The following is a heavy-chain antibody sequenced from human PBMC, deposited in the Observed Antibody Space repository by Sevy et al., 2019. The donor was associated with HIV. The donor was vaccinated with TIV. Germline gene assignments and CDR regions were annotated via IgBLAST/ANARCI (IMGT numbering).Heavy chain of an antibody. CDR3: AREGCTKPHDY. D-gene: IGHD2-8*01. J-gene: IGHJ4*02. CDR1: GFTFSKYS. V-gene: IGHV3-23*01. CDR2: LSFGCGEI. Sequence: GGSLRLSCAASGFTFSKYSMSWVRQPPGTGLEWVSTLSFGCGEINYADSVKGRFTISRDNSKSSVYLQMNNLRPEDTALYYCAREGCTKPHDYWVQGTLVTVSS.